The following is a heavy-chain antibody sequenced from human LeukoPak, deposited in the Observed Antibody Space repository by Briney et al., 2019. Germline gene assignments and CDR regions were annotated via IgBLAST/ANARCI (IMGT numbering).Heavy chain of an antibody. D-gene: IGHD6-13*01. J-gene: IGHJ4*02. CDR3: ARNSGYSSS. CDR1: GGSFSGYY. CDR2: INHSGST. V-gene: IGHV4-34*01. Sequence: SETLSLTCAVYGGSFSGYYWSWIRQPPGKGLEWIGEINHSGSTNYNPSLKSRVTISVDTSKNQFSLKLSSVTAADTAVYYCARNSGYSSSWGRGTLVTVSS.